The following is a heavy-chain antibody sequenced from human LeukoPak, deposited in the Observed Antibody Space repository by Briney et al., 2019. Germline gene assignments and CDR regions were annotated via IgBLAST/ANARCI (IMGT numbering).Heavy chain of an antibody. CDR1: GYTFNSSY. D-gene: IGHD6-19*01. CDR2: INPSDDST. CDR3: ATAAEWLVRGGVDY. J-gene: IGHJ4*02. V-gene: IGHV1-46*02. Sequence: ASVKVSCKASGYTFNSSYMHWVRQAPGQGLEWMGIINPSDDSTRYAQKFQGRVTMTEDTSTDTAYMELSSLRSEDTAVYYCATAAEWLVRGGVDYWGQGTLVTVSS.